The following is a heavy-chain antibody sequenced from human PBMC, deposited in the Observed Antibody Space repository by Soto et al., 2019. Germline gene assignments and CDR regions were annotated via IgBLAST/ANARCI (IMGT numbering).Heavy chain of an antibody. Sequence: ASVKVSCKASGYTFTSYYIHWVRQAPGQGLEWMGRINPSGGSTSYPQKFQGRVIMTRDTSTSTVYMELSSLRSEDTAVYYCTRALTWDPRDYWGQGTLVTVSS. CDR1: GYTFTSYY. CDR2: INPSGGST. V-gene: IGHV1-46*01. D-gene: IGHD1-26*01. J-gene: IGHJ4*02. CDR3: TRALTWDPRDY.